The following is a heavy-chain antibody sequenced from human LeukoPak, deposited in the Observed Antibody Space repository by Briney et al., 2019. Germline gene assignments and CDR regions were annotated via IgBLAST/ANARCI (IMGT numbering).Heavy chain of an antibody. J-gene: IGHJ4*02. CDR1: GFTFSDYA. D-gene: IGHD3-10*01. CDR2: IKSIGDTT. V-gene: IGHV3-23*01. Sequence: GGSLRLSCAASGFTFSDYAMDWVRQAPGKGLEWVSVIKSIGDTTYYADFVKGRLTISRDNSKNTLYLQMNSLRAEDTAVYYCAKGYYASGSSLSAFDYWGQGTLVTVSS. CDR3: AKGYYASGSSLSAFDY.